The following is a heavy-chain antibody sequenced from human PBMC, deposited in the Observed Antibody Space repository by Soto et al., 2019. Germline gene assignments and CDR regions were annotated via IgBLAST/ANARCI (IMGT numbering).Heavy chain of an antibody. CDR1: GGTFSSYA. D-gene: IGHD3-22*01. CDR3: ARSLTYYYETSGYYLGNI. V-gene: IGHV1-69*01. CDR2: IIPMFDTA. Sequence: QVQLVQSGAEVKKPGSSVKVSCKACGGTFSSYAFSWVRQAPGQGLEWMGGIIPMFDTANYAQKFQDRVTISADESTSTAYMELSSLTSEDTAVYYCARSLTYYYETSGYYLGNIWGQGTLVTVSS. J-gene: IGHJ4*02.